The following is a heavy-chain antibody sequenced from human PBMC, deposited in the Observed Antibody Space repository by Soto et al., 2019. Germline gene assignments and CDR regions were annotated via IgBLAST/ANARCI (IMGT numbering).Heavy chain of an antibody. CDR3: ARLDTYYPALGYYGMDV. V-gene: IGHV5-51*01. CDR1: GYSFTSYW. Sequence: GESLKISCKGSGYSFTSYWIGWVRQMPGKGLEWMGIIYPGDSDTRYSPSFQGQVTISADKSISTAYLQWSSLKASDTAMYYCARLDTYYPALGYYGMDVWGQGTTVTVSS. CDR2: IYPGDSDT. J-gene: IGHJ6*02. D-gene: IGHD3-22*01.